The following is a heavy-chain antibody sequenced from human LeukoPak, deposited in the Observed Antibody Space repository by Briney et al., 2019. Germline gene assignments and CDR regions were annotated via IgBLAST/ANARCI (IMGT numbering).Heavy chain of an antibody. J-gene: IGHJ4*02. CDR2: IGEDGTKT. CDR1: GFTFSSYW. V-gene: IGHV3-7*01. CDR3: AGLSGEWAPHAR. Sequence: GGSLRLSCAASGFTFSSYWMSWVRQAPGKGLEWVANIGEDGTKTYYVDSVKGRFTISRDNAKNSLYLLMNSLRDEDTAVYYCAGLSGEWAPHARWGQGTLVTVSS. D-gene: IGHD1-26*01.